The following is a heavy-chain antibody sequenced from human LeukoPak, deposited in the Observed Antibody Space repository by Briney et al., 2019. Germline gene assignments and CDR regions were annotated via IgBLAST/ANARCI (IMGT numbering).Heavy chain of an antibody. CDR3: ARGRYSYGSRDFDY. CDR2: MNPNSGNT. CDR1: GYTFTSYG. J-gene: IGHJ4*02. D-gene: IGHD5-18*01. Sequence: ASVKVSCEASGYTFTSYGISWVRQAPGQGLEWMGWMNPNSGNTGYAQKFQGRVTMTRNTSISTAYMELSSLRSEDTAVYYCARGRYSYGSRDFDYWGQGTLVTVSS. V-gene: IGHV1-8*02.